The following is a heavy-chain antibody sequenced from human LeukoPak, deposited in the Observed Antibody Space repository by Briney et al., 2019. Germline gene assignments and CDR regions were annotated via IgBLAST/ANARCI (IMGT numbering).Heavy chain of an antibody. CDR3: AKAGPDSSSWPDFDY. Sequence: GGSLRLPCAASGFTFSSYAMSWVRQAPGKGLEWVSAISGSGGSTYYADSVKGRFTISRDNSKNTLYLQMNSLRAEDTAVYYCAKAGPDSSSWPDFDYWGQGTLVTVSS. J-gene: IGHJ4*02. V-gene: IGHV3-23*01. CDR2: ISGSGGST. CDR1: GFTFSSYA. D-gene: IGHD6-13*01.